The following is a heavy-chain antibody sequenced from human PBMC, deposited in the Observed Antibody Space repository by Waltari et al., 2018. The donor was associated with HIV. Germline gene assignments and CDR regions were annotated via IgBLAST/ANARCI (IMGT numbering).Heavy chain of an antibody. CDR2: FNSDGSST. CDR3: ARTFTVATISPLLH. CDR1: GFTFSSYW. V-gene: IGHV3-74*01. J-gene: IGHJ4*02. Sequence: EVQLVESGGGLVQPGGSLRLSCAASGFTFSSYWMHWVRQVPGKGLVWVSRFNSDGSSTTYADSVKGRFTISRDNAKSTLYLQMNSLRDEDTAVYYCARTFTVATISPLLHWGQGTLVTVSS. D-gene: IGHD5-12*01.